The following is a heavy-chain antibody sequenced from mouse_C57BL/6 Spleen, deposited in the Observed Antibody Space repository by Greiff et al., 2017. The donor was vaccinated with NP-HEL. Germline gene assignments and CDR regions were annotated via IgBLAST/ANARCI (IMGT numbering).Heavy chain of an antibody. V-gene: IGHV1-82*01. Sequence: QVQLQQSGPELVKPGASVKISCKASGYAFSSSWMNWVKQRPGKGLEWIGRIYPGDGDTNYNGKFKGKATLTADKSSSTAYMQLSSLTSEDSAVYFYARRPYYYGSHDYWGQGTTLTVSS. CDR1: GYAFSSSW. CDR3: ARRPYYYGSHDY. J-gene: IGHJ2*01. CDR2: IYPGDGDT. D-gene: IGHD1-1*01.